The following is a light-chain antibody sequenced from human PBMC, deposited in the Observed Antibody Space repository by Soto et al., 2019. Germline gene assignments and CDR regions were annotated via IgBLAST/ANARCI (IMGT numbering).Light chain of an antibody. V-gene: IGLV2-14*01. Sequence: QSALTQPASVCGSPGQSITISCTGTSSDVGGYNYVSWYQQHPGKAPKLMIYEVSNRPSGVSNRFSGSKSGNTASLTISGLQAEDEADYYCSSYTSSSTLYVFGTGTQLTVL. CDR1: SSDVGGYNY. CDR3: SSYTSSSTLYV. CDR2: EVS. J-gene: IGLJ1*01.